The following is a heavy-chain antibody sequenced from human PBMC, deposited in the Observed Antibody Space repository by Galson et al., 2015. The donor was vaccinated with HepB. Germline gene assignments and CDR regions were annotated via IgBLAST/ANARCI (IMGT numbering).Heavy chain of an antibody. CDR2: IDPSDSYT. D-gene: IGHD2-15*01. CDR1: GYGFTVYW. Sequence: QSGAEVKKPGESLRISCKGSGYGFTVYWIAWVRQMPGRGLEWMGRIDPSDSYTHYSPSFQGHVTFSVDKSINTAYLQWSSLRASDTAIYYCARHERAGYCSGGTCYTIDPWGQGTLVTVSS. J-gene: IGHJ5*02. V-gene: IGHV5-10-1*01. CDR3: ARHERAGYCSGGTCYTIDP.